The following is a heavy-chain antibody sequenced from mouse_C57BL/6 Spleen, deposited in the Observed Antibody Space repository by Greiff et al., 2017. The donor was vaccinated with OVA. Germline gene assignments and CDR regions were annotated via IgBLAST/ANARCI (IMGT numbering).Heavy chain of an antibody. CDR3: ARGEFITTVVAPFAY. J-gene: IGHJ3*01. Sequence: QVQLQQPGAELVRPGSSVKLSCKASGYTFTSYWMHWVKQRPIQGLEWIGNIDPSDSETHYNQKFKDKATLTVDKSSSTAYMQLSSLTSEDSAVYYCARGEFITTVVAPFAYWGQGTLVTVSA. CDR1: GYTFTSYW. V-gene: IGHV1-52*01. CDR2: IDPSDSET. D-gene: IGHD1-1*01.